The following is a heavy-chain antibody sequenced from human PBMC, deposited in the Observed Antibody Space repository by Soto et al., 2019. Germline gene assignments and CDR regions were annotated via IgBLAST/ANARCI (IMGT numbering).Heavy chain of an antibody. Sequence: QVQLVESGGGLDKPGGSLRLSCAASGFTCSDYYMSWIRQAPGKGLEWVSYISGGSSYTNYADSVKGRFTISRDNAKNSLYLQMNSLRAEDTAVYYCARPCGSYIQWEFDYWGQGTLVTVSS. CDR3: ARPCGSYIQWEFDY. CDR2: ISGGSSYT. D-gene: IGHD1-26*01. V-gene: IGHV3-11*05. J-gene: IGHJ4*02. CDR1: GFTCSDYY.